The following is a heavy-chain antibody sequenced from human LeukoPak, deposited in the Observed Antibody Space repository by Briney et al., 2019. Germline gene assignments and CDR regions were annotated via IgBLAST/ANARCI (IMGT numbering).Heavy chain of an antibody. D-gene: IGHD3-10*02. CDR1: GFPFSSYA. V-gene: IGHV3-23*01. J-gene: IGHJ6*02. CDR3: ARDLHYYVAMYV. Sequence: PGGPLRLSCEASGFPFSSYAMTWVRHAPGKGLEWASSIGSDNKTQYSESVVCRFAISRDNSKSMMFLQLNSLRAEDTALYYCARDLHYYVAMYVWGQGTTVTVSS. CDR2: IGSDNKT.